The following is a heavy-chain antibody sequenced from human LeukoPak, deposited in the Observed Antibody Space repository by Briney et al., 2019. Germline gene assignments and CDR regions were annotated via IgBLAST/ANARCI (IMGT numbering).Heavy chain of an antibody. Sequence: GASVKVSCKASGYTFTNYAMHRVRQAPGQRLEWMGWINAGNDNTKYSQKFQGRVTITRDTSASTVYMELSSLRSEDTAVYYCTRGLLWFGELSPPGYWGQGTLITVSS. D-gene: IGHD3-10*01. CDR1: GYTFTNYA. J-gene: IGHJ4*02. CDR3: TRGLLWFGELSPPGY. CDR2: INAGNDNT. V-gene: IGHV1-3*01.